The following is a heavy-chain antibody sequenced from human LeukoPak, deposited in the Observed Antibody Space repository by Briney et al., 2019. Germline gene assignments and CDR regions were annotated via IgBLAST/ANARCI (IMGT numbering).Heavy chain of an antibody. V-gene: IGHV4-31*03. CDR2: IYYSGST. J-gene: IGHJ6*02. Sequence: PSETLSLTCTVSGGSISSGGYYWSWIRQHPGKGLEWIGYIYYSGSTYYNPSLKSRVTISVDTSKNQFSLKLSSVTAADTAVYYCARACMGGLEPRSMDVWGQGTTVTVSS. CDR1: GGSISSGGYY. D-gene: IGHD1-14*01. CDR3: ARACMGGLEPRSMDV.